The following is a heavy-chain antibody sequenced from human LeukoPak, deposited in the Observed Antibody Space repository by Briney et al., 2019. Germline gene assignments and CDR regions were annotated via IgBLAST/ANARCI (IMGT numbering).Heavy chain of an antibody. Sequence: PGGSLRLSCACSGFTFSSYAMSWVRQAPGKGLEWVSAISGSGGSTYYADSVKGRFTISRDNSKNTLYLQMNSLRAEDTAVYYCASSGWYPEYFQHWGQGTLVTVSS. CDR1: GFTFSSYA. D-gene: IGHD6-19*01. V-gene: IGHV3-23*01. J-gene: IGHJ1*01. CDR2: ISGSGGST. CDR3: ASSGWYPEYFQH.